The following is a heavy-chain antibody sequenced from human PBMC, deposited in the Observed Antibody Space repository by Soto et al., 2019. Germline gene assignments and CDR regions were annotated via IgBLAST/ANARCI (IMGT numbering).Heavy chain of an antibody. D-gene: IGHD3-10*01. CDR3: TTRVWFGELLPDV. CDR2: ISYDGSNK. V-gene: IGHV3-30*03. Sequence: GGSLRLSCAASGFTFSSYGMHWVRQAPGKGLEWVAVISYDGSNKYYADSVKGRFTISRDDSKNTLYLQMNSLKTEDTAVYYCTTRVWFGELLPDVWGQGTTVTVSS. J-gene: IGHJ6*02. CDR1: GFTFSSYG.